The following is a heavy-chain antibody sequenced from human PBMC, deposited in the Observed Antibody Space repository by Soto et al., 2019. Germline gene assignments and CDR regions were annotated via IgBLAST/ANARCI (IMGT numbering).Heavy chain of an antibody. V-gene: IGHV3-21*01. CDR3: AKRRGDHSNYSWGIDV. CDR2: ISSSSSYI. Sequence: SLRLSCAASGFTFSSYSMNWVRQAPGKGLEWVSSISSSSSYIYYADSVKGRFTISRDNSKNTVFLQMNSLRDEDTAVYYCAKRRGDHSNYSWGIDVWGQGTTVTVSS. J-gene: IGHJ6*02. D-gene: IGHD4-4*01. CDR1: GFTFSSYS.